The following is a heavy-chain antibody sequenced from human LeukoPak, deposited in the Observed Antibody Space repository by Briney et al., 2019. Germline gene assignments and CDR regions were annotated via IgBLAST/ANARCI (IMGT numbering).Heavy chain of an antibody. CDR3: ARANSSGWYVESFDY. V-gene: IGHV3-48*03. CDR2: ISSSGSTI. Sequence: GGSLRLSCAASGFTFSSYEMNWVRQAPGKGLEWVSYISSSGSTIYYADSVKDRFTISRDNAKNSLYLQMNSLRAEDTAVYYCARANSSGWYVESFDYWGQGTLVTVSS. D-gene: IGHD6-19*01. J-gene: IGHJ4*02. CDR1: GFTFSSYE.